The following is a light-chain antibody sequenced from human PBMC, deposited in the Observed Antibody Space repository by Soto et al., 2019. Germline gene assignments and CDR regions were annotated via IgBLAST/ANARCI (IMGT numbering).Light chain of an antibody. J-gene: IGKJ1*01. CDR2: GAS. CDR1: QSISIN. V-gene: IGKV3-15*01. Sequence: EIVMTQSPATLSVSPGGRATLSCRASQSISINLAWYQHKPGQAPRLLIFGASTRATGIPARFGGSGSGTEFTLTISSLQSEDFAVYYCQQYGSSPTFGQGTKVDIK. CDR3: QQYGSSPT.